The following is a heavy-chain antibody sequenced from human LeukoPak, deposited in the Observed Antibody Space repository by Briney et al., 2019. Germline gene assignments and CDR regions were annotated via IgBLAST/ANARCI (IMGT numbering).Heavy chain of an antibody. CDR3: ARPRVPAAHNWFDP. CDR1: GYTFTGYY. J-gene: IGHJ5*02. Sequence: ASVKVSCKASGYTFTGYYMHWVRQAPGQGLEWMGWINPNSGGTNYAQKFQGRVTMTRDTSISTAYMELSRLRSDDTAVYYCARPRVPAAHNWFDPWGQGTLVTVSS. D-gene: IGHD2-2*01. CDR2: INPNSGGT. V-gene: IGHV1-2*02.